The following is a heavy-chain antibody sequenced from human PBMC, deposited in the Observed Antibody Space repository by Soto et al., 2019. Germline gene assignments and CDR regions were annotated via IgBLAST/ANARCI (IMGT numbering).Heavy chain of an antibody. CDR1: GYTFTGYY. Sequence: ASVKVSCKASGYTFTGYYMHWVRQAPGQGLEWMGWINPNSGGTNYAQKFQGWVTMTRDTSISTAYMELSRLRSDDTAVYYCARDYYGSGSYNFRYYYGTDVWGQGTTVTVSS. CDR3: ARDYYGSGSYNFRYYYGTDV. D-gene: IGHD3-10*01. V-gene: IGHV1-2*04. J-gene: IGHJ6*02. CDR2: INPNSGGT.